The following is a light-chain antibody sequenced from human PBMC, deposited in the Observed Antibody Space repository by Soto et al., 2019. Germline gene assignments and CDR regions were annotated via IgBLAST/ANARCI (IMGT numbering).Light chain of an antibody. CDR1: QSISSL. Sequence: DIQMTQSPSTLSASVGDRITITCRASQSISSLLAWYQQKPGKAPKLLISDASSLGNWVPSRFSGSGSGTEFTLTISSLQPDDFATYYCQQYNSHSQTFGQGTKVDIK. CDR2: DAS. V-gene: IGKV1-5*01. J-gene: IGKJ1*01. CDR3: QQYNSHSQT.